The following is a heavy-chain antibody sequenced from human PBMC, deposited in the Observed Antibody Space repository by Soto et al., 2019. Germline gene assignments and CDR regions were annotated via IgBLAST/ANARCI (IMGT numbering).Heavy chain of an antibody. Sequence: PSETLSLTCAVSGGSISSGGYSWSWIRQPPGKGLEWIGYIYHSGSTYYNPSLKSRVTISVDRSKNQFSLKLSSVTAADTAVYYCARGTPYSYGLAGFDYWGQGTLVTVSS. J-gene: IGHJ4*02. CDR3: ARGTPYSYGLAGFDY. D-gene: IGHD5-18*01. CDR2: IYHSGST. CDR1: GGSISSGGYS. V-gene: IGHV4-30-2*01.